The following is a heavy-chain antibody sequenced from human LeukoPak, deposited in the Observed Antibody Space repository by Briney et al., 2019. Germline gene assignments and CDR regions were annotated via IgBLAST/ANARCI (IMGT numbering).Heavy chain of an antibody. J-gene: IGHJ6*02. CDR3: ARVGGTNYYYYGMDV. CDR1: GGSISIYY. D-gene: IGHD1-26*01. CDR2: IYNSGST. Sequence: PSETLSLTCTVSGGSISIYYWSWLRQPPGKGLEWIGYIYNSGSTNYNPSLKSRVTISVDTSKNQFSLKLSSVTAADTAVYYCARVGGTNYYYYGMDVWGQGTTVTVSS. V-gene: IGHV4-59*01.